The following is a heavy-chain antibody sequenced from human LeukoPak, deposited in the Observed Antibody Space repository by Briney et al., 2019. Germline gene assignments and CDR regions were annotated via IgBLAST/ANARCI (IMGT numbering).Heavy chain of an antibody. J-gene: IGHJ4*02. D-gene: IGHD4-17*01. V-gene: IGHV3-33*01. CDR1: RFNFSSYG. CDR3: ARRGYGDYAPFDY. Sequence: PGGSLRLSCAASRFNFSSYGIHWVRQAPGRGLEWVALIWYDGSIKYYADSVKGRFTISRDNSKNTLSLQMNSLRAEDTAVYYCARRGYGDYAPFDYWGQGTLVTVSS. CDR2: IWYDGSIK.